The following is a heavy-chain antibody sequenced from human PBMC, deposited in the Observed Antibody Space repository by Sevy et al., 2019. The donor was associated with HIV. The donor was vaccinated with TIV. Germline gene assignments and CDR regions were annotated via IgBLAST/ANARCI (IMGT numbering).Heavy chain of an antibody. V-gene: IGHV4-34*01. Sequence: SETLSLTCAVYGGSFSGYYWSWIRQPPGKGLEWIGEINHNGSTNYNPSLKSRVTISADTSKNQFSLNLSSVTAADTAVHYCAREGYSLGMDVWGQGTTVTVSS. CDR3: AREGYSLGMDV. J-gene: IGHJ6*02. CDR2: INHNGST. D-gene: IGHD6-13*01. CDR1: GGSFSGYY.